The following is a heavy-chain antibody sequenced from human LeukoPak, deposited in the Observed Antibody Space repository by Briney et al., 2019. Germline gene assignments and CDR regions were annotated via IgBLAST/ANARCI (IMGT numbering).Heavy chain of an antibody. Sequence: HPGGSLRLSCAASGFTVNNNYMSWVRQAPGKGLEWVSVIYSGDNTYYVKPVKGRFTISRDNSKNTLFLQMNRLRAEDTAVYYCAGRRVLDASFDYWGQGTLVTVSS. J-gene: IGHJ4*02. V-gene: IGHV3-66*02. CDR2: IYSGDNT. CDR1: GFTVNNNY. D-gene: IGHD3-16*01. CDR3: AGRRVLDASFDY.